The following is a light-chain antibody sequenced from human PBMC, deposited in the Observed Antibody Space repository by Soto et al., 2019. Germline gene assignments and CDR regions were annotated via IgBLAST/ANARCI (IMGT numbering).Light chain of an antibody. V-gene: IGKV3-20*01. Sequence: EVGLTQSPITLSLSPVARATLSCRASQTIANNYLTWYQQKPGQAPRVLIYDASTRATGIPDRFSGSGSGTDFTLTISRLEPEDFAVYYCQQYGTSPWTFGQGTKVDLK. CDR1: QTIANNY. J-gene: IGKJ1*01. CDR3: QQYGTSPWT. CDR2: DAS.